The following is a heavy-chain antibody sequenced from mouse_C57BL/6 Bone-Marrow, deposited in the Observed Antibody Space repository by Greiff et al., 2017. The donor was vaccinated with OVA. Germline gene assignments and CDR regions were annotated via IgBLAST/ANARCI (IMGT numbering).Heavy chain of an antibody. CDR3: ARALWYLYYAMDY. CDR2: IYPRDGST. V-gene: IGHV1-78*01. CDR1: GYTFTDHT. Sequence: QVQLQQSDAELVKPGASVKISCKVSGYTFTDHTIPCLTQSPYHCLALIGYIYPRDGSTKYNEKFKGKATLTADKSSSTAYMQLNSLTSEDSAVYFGARALWYLYYAMDYWGQGTSVTVSS. J-gene: IGHJ4*01. D-gene: IGHD2-1*01.